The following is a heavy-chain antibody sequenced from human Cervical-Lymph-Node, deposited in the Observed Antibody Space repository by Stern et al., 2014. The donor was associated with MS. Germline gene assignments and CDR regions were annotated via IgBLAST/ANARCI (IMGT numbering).Heavy chain of an antibody. CDR1: GGSISSSSYY. V-gene: IGHV4-39*01. CDR2: LYYSGRT. CDR3: ARHPPYSSSPNWFDP. D-gene: IGHD6-6*01. Sequence: VQLVESGPGLVKPSETLSLTCTVSGGSISSSSYYWGWIRQPPGKGLEWIGSLYYSGRTDYPPSLKSRVTISVDPSKNQFSRKLSSVTAADTAVYYCARHPPYSSSPNWFDPWGQGTLVTVSS. J-gene: IGHJ5*02.